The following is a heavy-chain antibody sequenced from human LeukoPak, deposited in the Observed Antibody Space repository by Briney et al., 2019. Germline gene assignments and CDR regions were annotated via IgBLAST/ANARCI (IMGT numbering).Heavy chain of an antibody. D-gene: IGHD2-2*02. CDR2: INPNSGAT. CDR3: ARNPPYCTSTSCYNDY. CDR1: GCTFTIYY. J-gene: IGHJ4*02. Sequence: ASVKVSFKASGCTFTIYYMHWVRQAPGQGLEWLGWINPNSGATTYAQRFQGRVTMTRDTSISTAYMELSGLTSDDTAVYYCARNPPYCTSTSCYNDYWGQGTLVTVSS. V-gene: IGHV1-2*02.